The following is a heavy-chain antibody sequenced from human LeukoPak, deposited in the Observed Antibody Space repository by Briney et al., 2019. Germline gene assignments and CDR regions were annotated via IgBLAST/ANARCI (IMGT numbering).Heavy chain of an antibody. Sequence: ASVKVSCKASGYTFTSYYMHWVRQAPGQGLEWMGIINPSGGSTSYAQKFQGRVTMTRDTSTSTVYMELSSLRSEDTAVYYCARDRRSVRYSGAFYIWGEGTMVTVSS. CDR2: INPSGGST. D-gene: IGHD2-15*01. CDR1: GYTFTSYY. CDR3: ARDRRSVRYSGAFYI. J-gene: IGHJ3*02. V-gene: IGHV1-46*03.